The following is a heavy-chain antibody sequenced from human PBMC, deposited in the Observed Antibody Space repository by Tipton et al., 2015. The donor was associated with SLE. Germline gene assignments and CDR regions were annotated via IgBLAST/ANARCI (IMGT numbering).Heavy chain of an antibody. CDR1: GGSFSGYY. J-gene: IGHJ3*02. Sequence: TLSLTCAVYGGSFSGYYWSWIRQPPGKGLEWIGYIYYSGSTYYNPSLKSRVTISVDKSKNQFSLKLSSVTAADTAVYYCARVALDACDIWGQGTMVTVSS. V-gene: IGHV4-34*01. CDR3: ARVALDACDI. CDR2: IYYSGST.